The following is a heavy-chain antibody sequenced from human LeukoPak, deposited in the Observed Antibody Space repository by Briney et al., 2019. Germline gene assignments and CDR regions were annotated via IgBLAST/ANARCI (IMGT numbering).Heavy chain of an antibody. CDR1: GFTFSSYG. CDR3: ARVSSGHYYGSGELLPDY. J-gene: IGHJ4*02. CDR2: IWYDGSNK. Sequence: GGSLRLSCAASGFTFSSYGMHWVRQAPGKGLEWVAVIWYDGSNKYYADSVKGRFTISRDNSKNTLYLQMNSLRAEDTAVYYCARVSSGHYYGSGELLPDYWGQGTLVTVSS. D-gene: IGHD3-10*01. V-gene: IGHV3-33*01.